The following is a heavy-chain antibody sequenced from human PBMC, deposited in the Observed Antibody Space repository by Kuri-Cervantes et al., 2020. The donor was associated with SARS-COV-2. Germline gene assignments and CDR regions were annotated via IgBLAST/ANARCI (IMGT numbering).Heavy chain of an antibody. V-gene: IGHV3-21*01. CDR3: AREGQLERPGAYYCYYGMDV. CDR2: ISSSSSYI. Sequence: GESLKISCAASGFTFSSYSMNWVRQAPGKGPEWVSSISSSSSYIYYADSVKGRFTISRDNAKNSLYLQMNSLRAEDTAVYYCAREGQLERPGAYYCYYGMDVWGQGTTVTVSS. CDR1: GFTFSSYS. D-gene: IGHD1-1*01. J-gene: IGHJ6*02.